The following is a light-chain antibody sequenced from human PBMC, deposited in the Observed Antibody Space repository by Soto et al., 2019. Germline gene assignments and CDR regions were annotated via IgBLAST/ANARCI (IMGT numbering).Light chain of an antibody. V-gene: IGKV1-17*01. CDR3: LQHNDYPRT. CDR1: QGIGND. Sequence: DIQMTQSPSSLSASVGDRVTITCRASQGIGNDLVWYQQKPGKGPKRLIYAASSLQSGVPSRFSGSGSGTEFTLTISSLQPEDFATYYCLQHNDYPRTFGQGTKVEIK. CDR2: AAS. J-gene: IGKJ1*01.